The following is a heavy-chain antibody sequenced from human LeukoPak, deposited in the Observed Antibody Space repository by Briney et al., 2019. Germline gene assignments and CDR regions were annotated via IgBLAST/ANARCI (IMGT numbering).Heavy chain of an antibody. J-gene: IGHJ5*02. CDR3: ARDAARYCSGGSCYYGKWFDP. V-gene: IGHV4-59*12. D-gene: IGHD2-15*01. CDR1: GGSISSYY. Sequence: SETLSLTCTVSGGSISSYYWSWIRQPPGKGLEWIGYIYYSGSTNYNPSLKSRVTISVDTSKNQFSLKLSSVTAADTAVYYCARDAARYCSGGSCYYGKWFDPWGQGTLVTVSS. CDR2: IYYSGST.